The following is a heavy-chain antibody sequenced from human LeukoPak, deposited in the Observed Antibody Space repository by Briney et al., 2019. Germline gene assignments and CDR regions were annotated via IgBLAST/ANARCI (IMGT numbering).Heavy chain of an antibody. D-gene: IGHD2-15*01. Sequence: GGSLRLSCAASGITFSSYGMSWVRQAPGKGLEWVSSISSTGGTTYYADSVKGRFTISRDNYKNTLYLQMNSLRAEDTAIYYCAKNGDRGAYCTGGTCYPYFYYYMDVWGKGTTVTI. CDR3: AKNGDRGAYCTGGTCYPYFYYYMDV. V-gene: IGHV3-23*01. CDR2: ISSTGGTT. CDR1: GITFSSYG. J-gene: IGHJ6*03.